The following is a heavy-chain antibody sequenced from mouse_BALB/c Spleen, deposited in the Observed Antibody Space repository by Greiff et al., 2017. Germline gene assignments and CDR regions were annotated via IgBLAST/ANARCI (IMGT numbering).Heavy chain of an antibody. D-gene: IGHD2-14*01. CDR2: INPSNGRT. Sequence: VQLQQPGAELVKPGASVKLSCKASGYTFTSYWMHWVKQRPGQGLEWIGEINPSNGRTNYNEKFKSKATLTVDKSSSTAYMQLSSLTSEDSAVYYCARSDRYNNYAMDYWGQGTSVTVSS. J-gene: IGHJ4*01. CDR1: GYTFTSYW. CDR3: ARSDRYNNYAMDY. V-gene: IGHV1S81*02.